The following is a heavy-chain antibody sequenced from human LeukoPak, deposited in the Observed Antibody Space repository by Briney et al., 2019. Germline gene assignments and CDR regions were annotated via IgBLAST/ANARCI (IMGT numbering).Heavy chain of an antibody. CDR2: IRYDGSNK. J-gene: IGHJ5*01. V-gene: IGHV3-30*02. CDR1: GFTFSSYS. Sequence: QTGGSLRLSCAASGFTFSSYSMHWVRQAPGKGLEWVAFIRYDGSNKYYADSVKGRFTISRDNSKNTLYLQMNSLRAEDTAVYCRANGSIAPRPWLVSWGQGTLVTLPS. CDR3: ANGSIAPRPWLVS. D-gene: IGHD6-6*01.